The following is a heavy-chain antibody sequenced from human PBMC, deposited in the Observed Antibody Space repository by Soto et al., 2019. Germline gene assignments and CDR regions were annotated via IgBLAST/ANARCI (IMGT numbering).Heavy chain of an antibody. J-gene: IGHJ6*02. Sequence: ASVKVSCKASGYTFTGYYMHWVRQAPGQGLEWMGWINPNSGGTNYAQKFQGWVTMTRDTSISTAYMELSRLRSDDTAAYYCARDLQFGMDVWGQGTTVTVSS. CDR1: GYTFTGYY. CDR2: INPNSGGT. V-gene: IGHV1-2*04. CDR3: ARDLQFGMDV.